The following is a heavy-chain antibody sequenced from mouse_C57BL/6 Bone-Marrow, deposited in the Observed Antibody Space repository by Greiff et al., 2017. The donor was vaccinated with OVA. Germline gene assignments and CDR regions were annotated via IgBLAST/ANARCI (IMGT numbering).Heavy chain of an antibody. CDR2: IRLKSDNYAT. J-gene: IGHJ3*01. D-gene: IGHD2-3*01. V-gene: IGHV6-3*01. CDR1: GFTFSNYW. CDR3: TGTDGGFAY. Sequence: EVQLQQSGGGLVQPGGSMKLSCVASGFTFSNYWMSWVRQSPEKGLEWVAQIRLKSDNYATHYAESVKGRFTISRDDSKSSVYLQMNNLRAEDTGIYYCTGTDGGFAYWGQGTLVTVSA.